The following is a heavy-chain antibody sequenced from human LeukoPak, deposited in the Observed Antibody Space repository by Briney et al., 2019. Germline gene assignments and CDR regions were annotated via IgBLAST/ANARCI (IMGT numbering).Heavy chain of an antibody. D-gene: IGHD3-9*01. V-gene: IGHV3-21*01. CDR1: AFTFTNYN. Sequence: GGSLRLSCAASAFTFTNYNMIWARQAPGKGLEWVSSISSSSTYIYYADSVKGRFTISRDDAKHSLFRQMNSLRAEDTAVYYCGTADLTGYYGGDYWGQGTLVTVSS. CDR3: GTADLTGYYGGDY. J-gene: IGHJ4*02. CDR2: ISSSSTYI.